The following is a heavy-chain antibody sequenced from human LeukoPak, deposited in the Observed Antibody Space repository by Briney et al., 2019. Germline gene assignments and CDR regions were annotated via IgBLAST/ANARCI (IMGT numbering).Heavy chain of an antibody. CDR3: AKDLRFYYYGSGSELWRDNYFDY. Sequence: GGTLRLSCATSGFTFSTYGMSWVRQTPGKGLEWVSAISGSGGSTDYADSVKGRFTISRDNAKNSLYLQMNSLRAEDTAVYYCAKDLRFYYYGSGSELWRDNYFDYWGQGTLVTVSS. J-gene: IGHJ4*02. CDR2: ISGSGGST. V-gene: IGHV3-23*01. D-gene: IGHD3-10*01. CDR1: GFTFSTYG.